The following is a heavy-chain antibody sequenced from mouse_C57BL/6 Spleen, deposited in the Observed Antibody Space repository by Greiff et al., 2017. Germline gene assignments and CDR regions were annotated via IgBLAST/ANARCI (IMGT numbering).Heavy chain of an antibody. J-gene: IGHJ2*01. CDR1: GFSLSTFGLG. CDR3: ARIPDYYGSSSFDY. CDR2: IWWDDAK. D-gene: IGHD1-1*01. V-gene: IGHV8-8*01. Sequence: QVQLKESGPGILQPSQTLSLTCSFSGFSLSTFGLGVGWIRQPSGQGLEWLAHIWWDDAKYYNPALKSRLTISKDTSKNQVFLKIANVDTADTATDYCARIPDYYGSSSFDYWGQGTTLTVSS.